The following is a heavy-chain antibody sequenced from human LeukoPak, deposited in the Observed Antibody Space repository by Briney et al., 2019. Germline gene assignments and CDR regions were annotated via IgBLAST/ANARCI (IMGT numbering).Heavy chain of an antibody. CDR1: GFTVSSNY. CDR2: IYTGGTT. D-gene: IGHD3-10*01. CDR3: ARGPVVWYGELAYALDI. J-gene: IGHJ3*02. V-gene: IGHV3-53*01. Sequence: GGSLRLPCAASGFTVSSNYMSWVRQALGKGLEWASVIYTGGTTYYADSVKGRFTISRDNSKNTLYLQMNSLRAEDTAVYYCARGPVVWYGELAYALDIWGQGTMVTVSS.